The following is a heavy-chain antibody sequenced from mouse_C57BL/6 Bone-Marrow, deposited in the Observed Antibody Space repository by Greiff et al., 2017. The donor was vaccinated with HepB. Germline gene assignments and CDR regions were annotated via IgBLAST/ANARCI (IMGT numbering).Heavy chain of an antibody. CDR1: GFTFSDYY. CDR2: INYDGSST. CDR3: ARARTTVVYWYFDV. Sequence: EVQVVESEGGLVQPGSSMKLSCTASGFTFSDYYMAWVRQVPEKGLEWVANINYDGSSTYYLDSLKSRFIISRDNAKNILYLQMSSLKSEDTATYYCARARTTVVYWYFDVWGTGTTVTVSS. J-gene: IGHJ1*03. D-gene: IGHD1-1*01. V-gene: IGHV5-16*01.